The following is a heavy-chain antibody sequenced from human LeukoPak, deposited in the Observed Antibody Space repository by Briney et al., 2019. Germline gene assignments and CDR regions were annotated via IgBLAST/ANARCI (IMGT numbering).Heavy chain of an antibody. Sequence: GGSLRLSCAASGFTFSSYEMNWVRQAPGKGLEWVSYISSSGSSIYYADSVKGRFTISRDNAKNSLYLQMNSLRAEDTAVYYCANQDPDLAYWGQGTLVTVSS. CDR3: ANQDPDLAY. CDR1: GFTFSSYE. J-gene: IGHJ4*02. CDR2: ISSSGSSI. D-gene: IGHD1-14*01. V-gene: IGHV3-48*03.